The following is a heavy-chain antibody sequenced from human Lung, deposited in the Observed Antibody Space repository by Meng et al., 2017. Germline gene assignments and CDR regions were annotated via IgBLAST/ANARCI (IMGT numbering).Heavy chain of an antibody. CDR3: ARGPTTMAHDFDY. V-gene: IGHV4-34*01. D-gene: IGHD4-11*01. J-gene: IGHJ4*02. CDR2: INHSGST. CDR1: GGSFIDYY. Sequence: VQLEEWGAGRLKPSETLSLTCVVSGGSFIDYYWSWIRQPPGKGLEWIGEINHSGSTNYNPSLESRATISVDTSQNNLSLKLSSVTAADSAVYYCARGPTTMAHDFDYWGQGTLVTVSS.